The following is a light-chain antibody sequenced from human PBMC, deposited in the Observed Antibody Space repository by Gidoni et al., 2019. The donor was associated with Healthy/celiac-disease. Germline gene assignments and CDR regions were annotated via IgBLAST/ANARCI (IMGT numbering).Light chain of an antibody. J-gene: IGLJ2*01. CDR1: SSDVGGYNY. CDR2: DVS. Sequence: QSALTQPASVSGSPGQSITISCTGTSSDVGGYNYDSWYQQHPGKAPKLMIYDVSNRPSGVSNRFSGSKSVNTASLTISGLQAEDEADYYCSSYTSSSTLVVFGGGTKLTVL. CDR3: SSYTSSSTLVV. V-gene: IGLV2-14*03.